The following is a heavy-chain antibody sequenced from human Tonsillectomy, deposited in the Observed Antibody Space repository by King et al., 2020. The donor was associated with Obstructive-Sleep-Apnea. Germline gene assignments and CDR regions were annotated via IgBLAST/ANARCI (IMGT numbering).Heavy chain of an antibody. CDR2: ISYDGSNK. J-gene: IGHJ4*02. CDR1: GFTFSSYV. V-gene: IGHV3-30*04. Sequence: VQLVESGGGVVQPGRSLRLSCAASGFTFSSYVMHWVRQAPGKGLEGVAVISYDGSNKYYADSVKGRFTISRDNSKNTLYLQMNSLRAEDTAVYYCARMNYYDSSGYYSPYYFDYWGQGTLVTVSS. CDR3: ARMNYYDSSGYYSPYYFDY. D-gene: IGHD3-22*01.